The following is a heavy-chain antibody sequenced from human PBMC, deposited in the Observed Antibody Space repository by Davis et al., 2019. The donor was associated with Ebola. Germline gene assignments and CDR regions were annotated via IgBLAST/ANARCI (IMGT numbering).Heavy chain of an antibody. CDR1: GGSISSYY. V-gene: IGHV4-59*08. CDR3: ASVSVVAAPFDY. CDR2: IYYSGST. Sequence: GSLRLSCTVSGGSISSYYWSWIRQPPGKGLEWIGYIYYSGSTNYNPSLKSRVTISVDTSKNQFSLKLSSVTAADTAVYYCASVSVVAAPFDYWGQGTLVTVSS. J-gene: IGHJ4*02. D-gene: IGHD6-6*01.